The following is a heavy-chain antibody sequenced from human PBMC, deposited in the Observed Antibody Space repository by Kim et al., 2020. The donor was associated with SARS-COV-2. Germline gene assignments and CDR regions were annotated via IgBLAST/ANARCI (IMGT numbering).Heavy chain of an antibody. CDR3: AKGRGGSYYYGMDV. V-gene: IGHV3-9*01. D-gene: IGHD2-15*01. CDR1: GFTFDDYA. Sequence: GGSLRLSCAASGFTFDDYAMHWVRQAPGKGLEWVSGISWNSGSIGYADSVKGRFTISRDNAKNSLYLQMNSLRAEDTALYYCAKGRGGSYYYGMDVWGQGTTVTVSS. J-gene: IGHJ6*02. CDR2: ISWNSGSI.